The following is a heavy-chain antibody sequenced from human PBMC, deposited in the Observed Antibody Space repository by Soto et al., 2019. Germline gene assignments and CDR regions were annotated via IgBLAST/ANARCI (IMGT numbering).Heavy chain of an antibody. D-gene: IGHD1-26*01. CDR3: TRAPVSGSYWFDF. Sequence: PSETLSLTCTVSGGSVSSGNYYWSWIRQPPGKGLEWIGYIFHTGTTNYNPSLRSRVTISLDTSMNQFSLKLSSVTPADTAVYYCTRAPVSGSYWFDFSGQGTPVTVSS. CDR1: GGSVSSGNYY. J-gene: IGHJ4*02. V-gene: IGHV4-61*01. CDR2: IFHTGTT.